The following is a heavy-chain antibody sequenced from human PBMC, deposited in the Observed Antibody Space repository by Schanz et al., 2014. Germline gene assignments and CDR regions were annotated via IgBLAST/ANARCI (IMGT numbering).Heavy chain of an antibody. CDR3: AKAPYADYGYFHH. V-gene: IGHV3-30*02. Sequence: QVQVVESGGGVVQPGGSLRLSCAASGFTFSFSGMQWVRQAPGKGLEWVAFIRNDGNNKYYADSVKGRFTISRDNSKNTLYLQMSSLRGEDTAVYYCAKAPYADYGYFHHWGQGTLVTVSS. CDR1: GFTFSFSG. J-gene: IGHJ4*02. D-gene: IGHD4-17*01. CDR2: IRNDGNNK.